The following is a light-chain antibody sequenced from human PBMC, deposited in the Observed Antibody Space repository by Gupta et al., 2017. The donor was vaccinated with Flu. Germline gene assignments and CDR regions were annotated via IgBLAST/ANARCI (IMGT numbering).Light chain of an antibody. Sequence: VLMTQSPAALSVSPGERATLFCRASQSIKTNLAWNQQRPGQAPRLILWGAATRPTGFPARFSGSGSGTEFTLTISSRQSEEFAVYYCQHQHCCPGTFGQGTKVDIK. CDR1: QSIKTN. J-gene: IGKJ1*01. CDR2: GAA. CDR3: QHQHCCPGT. V-gene: IGKV3-15*01.